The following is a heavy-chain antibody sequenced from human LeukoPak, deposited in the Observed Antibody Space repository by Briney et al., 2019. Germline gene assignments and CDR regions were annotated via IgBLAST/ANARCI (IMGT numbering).Heavy chain of an antibody. CDR3: ARDSTTVVTQFDY. D-gene: IGHD4-23*01. J-gene: IGHJ4*02. V-gene: IGHV1-2*02. CDR2: INPNGGGT. Sequence: ASVKVSCKASGYTYTGYYMHWVRQAPGQGLEWMGWINPNGGGTNYAQKFQGRVTMTRDTSISTAYMELSRLGSDDTAVCYCARDSTTVVTQFDYWGQGTLVTVSS. CDR1: GYTYTGYY.